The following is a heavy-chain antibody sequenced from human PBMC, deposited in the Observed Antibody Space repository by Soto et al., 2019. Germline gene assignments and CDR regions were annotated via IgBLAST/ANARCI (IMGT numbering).Heavy chain of an antibody. CDR1: DGSISSGDYY. J-gene: IGHJ6*02. CDR3: ARENGLLRYGKDV. V-gene: IGHV4-30-4*01. Sequence: QVQLQESGPGLVKPSQNLSLTCTVSDGSISSGDYYWSWIRQPPGKGLEWIGFMSYSGSTNQNPSLKGRFTTSVDTSKNQFSLRLNSVTAADTAVYYCARENGLLRYGKDVWGQGTTVTVSS. CDR2: MSYSGST. D-gene: IGHD2-8*01.